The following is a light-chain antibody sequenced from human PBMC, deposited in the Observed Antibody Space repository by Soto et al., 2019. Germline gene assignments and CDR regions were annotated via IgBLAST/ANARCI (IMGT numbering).Light chain of an antibody. CDR2: DAS. V-gene: IGKV3-11*01. Sequence: IVLTQSPATLSLSPGERAALSCRASQSVSTSLAWYQHKPGQAPRLFIYDASKRAPGIRARFSGSGSGTDFTLTISSLELEDFAVYYCQVRDVWPSFGQGTKVEIK. CDR1: QSVSTS. J-gene: IGKJ1*01. CDR3: QVRDVWPS.